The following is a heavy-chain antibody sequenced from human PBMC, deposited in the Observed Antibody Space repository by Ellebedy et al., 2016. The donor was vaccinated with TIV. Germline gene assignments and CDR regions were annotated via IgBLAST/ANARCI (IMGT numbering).Heavy chain of an antibody. CDR3: ARVYSSGGKYYFDY. Sequence: GSLRLXXAVYGGSFSGYYWSWIRQPPGKGLEWIGEINHSGSTNYNPSLKSRVTISVDTSKNQFSLKLSSVTAADTAVYYCARVYSSGGKYYFDYWGQGTLVTVSS. CDR2: INHSGST. D-gene: IGHD6-19*01. CDR1: GGSFSGYY. V-gene: IGHV4-34*01. J-gene: IGHJ4*02.